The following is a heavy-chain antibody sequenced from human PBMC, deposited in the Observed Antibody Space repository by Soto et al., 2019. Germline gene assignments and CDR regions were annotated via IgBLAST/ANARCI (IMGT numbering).Heavy chain of an antibody. Sequence: PSETLSLTCTVSGGSISSANYYWSWIRHPPGKGPEWIGYIYYSGSSYSNPSLESRVTLSVDTSKNQFSLNLSSVTAADTAVYYCARDRTIVVDDAFDIWGQGTMVTVSS. J-gene: IGHJ3*02. CDR2: IYYSGSS. D-gene: IGHD3-22*01. V-gene: IGHV4-30-4*01. CDR3: ARDRTIVVDDAFDI. CDR1: GGSISSANYY.